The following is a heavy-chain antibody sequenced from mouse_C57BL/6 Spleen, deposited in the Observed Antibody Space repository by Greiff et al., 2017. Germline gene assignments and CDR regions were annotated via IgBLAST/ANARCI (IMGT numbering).Heavy chain of an antibody. Sequence: QVQLQQPGAELVKPGASVKLSCKASGYTFTSYWMHWVKQRPGRGLEWIGRIDPNSGGTKYNEKFKSKATLTVDKPSSTAYMQLSSLTSEDSAVYYCARLRGQRAIYGNYDWYFDVWGTGTTVTVSS. J-gene: IGHJ1*03. CDR3: ARLRGQRAIYGNYDWYFDV. V-gene: IGHV1-72*01. D-gene: IGHD2-1*01. CDR2: IDPNSGGT. CDR1: GYTFTSYW.